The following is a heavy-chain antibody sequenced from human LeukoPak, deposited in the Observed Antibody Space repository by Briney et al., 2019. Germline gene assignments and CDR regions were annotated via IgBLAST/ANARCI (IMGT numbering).Heavy chain of an antibody. D-gene: IGHD3-16*01. J-gene: IGHJ3*02. CDR3: AKVSLGGYGAFDI. V-gene: IGHV3-23*01. Sequence: WGSLRLSCAASGFTFSSYGMSWVRQAPGKGLEWVSAISGSGGSTYYAASVKGRFTISRDNSKNTLYLQMNSLRAEDTAVYYCAKVSLGGYGAFDIWGQGTMVTVSS. CDR2: ISGSGGST. CDR1: GFTFSSYG.